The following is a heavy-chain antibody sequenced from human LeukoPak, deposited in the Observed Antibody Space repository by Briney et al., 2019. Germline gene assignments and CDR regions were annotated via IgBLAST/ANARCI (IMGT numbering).Heavy chain of an antibody. V-gene: IGHV1-24*01. D-gene: IGHD3-16*01. CDR2: FDPEDGET. CDR3: ARGEIVITFGSSRPGDAFNI. Sequence: ASVKVSCKVSGYTLTELSMHWVRQAPGKGLEWMGGFDPEDGETIYAQKFQGRVTMTEDTSTDTVYMELSSLRSEDTAVYYCARGEIVITFGSSRPGDAFNIWGQGTMVTVSS. J-gene: IGHJ3*02. CDR1: GYTLTELS.